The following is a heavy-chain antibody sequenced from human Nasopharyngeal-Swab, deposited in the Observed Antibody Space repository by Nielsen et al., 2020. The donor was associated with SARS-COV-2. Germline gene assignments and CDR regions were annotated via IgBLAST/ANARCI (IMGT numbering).Heavy chain of an antibody. CDR2: IYYSGST. V-gene: IGHV4-39*01. J-gene: IGHJ4*02. Sequence: RQAPGKGLEWIGSIYYSGSTYYNPSLKSRVTISVDTSKNQFSLKLSSVTAADTAVYYCARLDVSAAGRDYWGQGTLVTVSS. D-gene: IGHD6-13*01. CDR3: ARLDVSAAGRDY.